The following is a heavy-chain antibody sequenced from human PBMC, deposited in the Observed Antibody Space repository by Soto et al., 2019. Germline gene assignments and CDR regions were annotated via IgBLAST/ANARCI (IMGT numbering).Heavy chain of an antibody. J-gene: IGHJ4*02. CDR1: GGTFDNYA. CDR3: ASVCRSSGFYYFAS. Sequence: QVQLVQSGAEVRKPGSSVKVSCTASGGTFDNYAFSWVRQAPGQGLEWMGGVIPFFDSAKYAQNFQGRVTITAVESTTTVYMDLSSLRSDDTAVYYCASVCRSSGFYYFASWGQGTLVTVSS. CDR2: VIPFFDSA. D-gene: IGHD3-22*01. V-gene: IGHV1-69*01.